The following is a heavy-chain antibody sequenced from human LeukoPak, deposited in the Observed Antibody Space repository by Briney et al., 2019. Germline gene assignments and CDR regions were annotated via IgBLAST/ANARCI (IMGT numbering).Heavy chain of an antibody. J-gene: IGHJ4*02. Sequence: PVKVSCKASGGTFSDYAFNWVRQAPGQGLEWMGNVIPKFDTTNYAQNFQDKVTITADESTATAYLELNSLRSEDTAIFYCARERDAIIDFWGQGTLITVSS. D-gene: IGHD5-24*01. CDR2: VIPKFDTT. CDR1: GGTFSDYA. V-gene: IGHV1-69*13. CDR3: ARERDAIIDF.